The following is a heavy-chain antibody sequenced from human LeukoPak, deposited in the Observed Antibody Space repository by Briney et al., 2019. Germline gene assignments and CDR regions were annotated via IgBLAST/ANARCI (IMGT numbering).Heavy chain of an antibody. CDR1: GLTLASYA. J-gene: IGHJ3*02. CDR3: AKEDGGYFDWLLYDDAFDI. Sequence: GRSQRLACSPAGLTLASYAMRRVRDAPGKELECGSAISGTGGSTYYAESVKGRFTISRDNTKNTLYLQMNSLRAEDTAVYYCAKEDGGYFDWLLYDDAFDIWGQGTMVTVSS. D-gene: IGHD3-9*01. V-gene: IGHV3-23*01. CDR2: ISGTGGST.